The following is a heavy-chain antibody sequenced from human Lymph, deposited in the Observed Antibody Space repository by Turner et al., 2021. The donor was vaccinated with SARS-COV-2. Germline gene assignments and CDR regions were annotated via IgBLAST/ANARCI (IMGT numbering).Heavy chain of an antibody. V-gene: IGHV3-53*01. D-gene: IGHD1-1*01. CDR3: ARDLQLYGMDV. CDR2: IYSGGST. Sequence: EVQLVDPGGGLIQPGGSLRLSCAASGFIVSSNYMNWVRQAPGKGLEWVSLIYSGGSTYYADSVKGRFTISRDNSKNTLYLQMNSLRAEDTAVYYCARDLQLYGMDVWGQGTTVTVSS. CDR1: GFIVSSNY. J-gene: IGHJ6*02.